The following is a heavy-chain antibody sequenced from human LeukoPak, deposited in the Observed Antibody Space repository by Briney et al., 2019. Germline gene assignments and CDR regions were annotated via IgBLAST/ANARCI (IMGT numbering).Heavy chain of an antibody. CDR3: ARGSLAGLRLENWFDP. D-gene: IGHD5-12*01. V-gene: IGHV1-8*01. CDR2: MNPNSGNT. Sequence: ASVKVSCKASGYTVTSYDINWVRQATGQGLEWMGWMNPNSGNTGYAQKFQGRVTMTRNTSISTAYMELSSLRSEDTAVYYCARGSLAGLRLENWFDPWGQGTLVTVSS. J-gene: IGHJ5*02. CDR1: GYTVTSYD.